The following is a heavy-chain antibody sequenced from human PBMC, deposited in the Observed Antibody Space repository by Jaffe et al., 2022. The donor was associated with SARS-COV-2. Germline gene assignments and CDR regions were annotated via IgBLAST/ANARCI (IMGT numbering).Heavy chain of an antibody. CDR2: IVPIFATA. CDR1: GGTFNTYA. D-gene: IGHD1-26*01. V-gene: IGHV1-69*01. CDR3: GSTVSGYVDY. J-gene: IGHJ4*02. Sequence: QVQLVQSGTEVKKPGSSVRVSCKASGGTFNTYAIAWVRQAPGQGLEWMGGIVPIFATANSAQKFQGRVTITADESTSTAYMELSSLKSEDTAVYYCGSTVSGYVDYWGQGTLVIVSS.